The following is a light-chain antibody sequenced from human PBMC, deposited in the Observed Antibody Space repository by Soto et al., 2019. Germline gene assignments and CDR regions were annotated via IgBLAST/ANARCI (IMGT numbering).Light chain of an antibody. CDR2: DNN. J-gene: IGLJ2*01. CDR3: GTWYSSLSAGGV. Sequence: QSVLTQPPSVSAAPGQKVTISCSGSSSNIGNNYVSWYQQLPGTAPKLLIYDNNKRPSGIPDRFSGSKSGTSATLGITGLQTGDEADYYCGTWYSSLSAGGVFGGGTKVTVL. CDR1: SSNIGNNY. V-gene: IGLV1-51*01.